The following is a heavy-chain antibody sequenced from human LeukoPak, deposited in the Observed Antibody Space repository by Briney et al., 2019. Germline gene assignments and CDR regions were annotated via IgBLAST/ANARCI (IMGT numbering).Heavy chain of an antibody. CDR1: GYTLTNYY. CDR3: ARGGYYYDSSGYYGLPNY. D-gene: IGHD3-22*01. CDR2: INPSGGST. J-gene: IGHJ4*02. Sequence: ASVKVSCKASGYTLTNYYMHWVRQAPGQGLEWMGIINPSGGSTSYAQKFQGRVTMTRDTSTSTVYMELSSLRSEDTAVYYCARGGYYYDSSGYYGLPNYWGQGTLVTVSS. V-gene: IGHV1-46*01.